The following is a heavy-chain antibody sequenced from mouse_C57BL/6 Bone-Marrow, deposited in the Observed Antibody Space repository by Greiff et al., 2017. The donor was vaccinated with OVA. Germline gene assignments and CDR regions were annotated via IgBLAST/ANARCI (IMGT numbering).Heavy chain of an antibody. D-gene: IGHD1-1*01. V-gene: IGHV5-17*01. CDR3: ARVGYYYGSSYWYFEV. J-gene: IGHJ1*03. CDR2: ISSGSSTI. Sequence: EVKLVESGGGLVKPGGSLKLSCEASGFTFSDYGMHWVRQAPEKGLEWVAYISSGSSTIYYADTVKGRFTISRDNAKNTMFLQTTSLRSEDTAMYSCARVGYYYGSSYWYFEVWGTGTTVTVSS. CDR1: GFTFSDYG.